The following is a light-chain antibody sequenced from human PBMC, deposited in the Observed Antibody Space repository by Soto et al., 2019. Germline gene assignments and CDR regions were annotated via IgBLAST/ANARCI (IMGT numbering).Light chain of an antibody. Sequence: QAVVTQPASVSGSPGQSIAISCTGTSSDVGKYNLVSWYQQHPGKAPKLMISDVNERPSGVSNRFSGSKSGNTASLTISGLQAEDEADYYCCSYAGSGTLIFGGGTKLTVL. CDR2: DVN. CDR3: CSYAGSGTLI. CDR1: SSDVGKYNL. V-gene: IGLV2-23*02. J-gene: IGLJ2*01.